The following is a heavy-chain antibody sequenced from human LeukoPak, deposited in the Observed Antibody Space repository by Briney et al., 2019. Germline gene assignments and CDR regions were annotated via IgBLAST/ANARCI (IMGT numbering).Heavy chain of an antibody. CDR2: VHLDGRT. J-gene: IGHJ4*02. D-gene: IGHD1-14*01. Sequence: SETLSLTCGVSGGSVTSTNWWTWVRQPPGKGLEWIGEVHLDGRTNYNPSLKSRLTMSVDLSENHISLKLTSVTAADTAVYYCARGQLTDDLDYWGQGTLVTVSS. CDR3: ARGQLTDDLDY. V-gene: IGHV4-4*02. CDR1: GGSVTSTNW.